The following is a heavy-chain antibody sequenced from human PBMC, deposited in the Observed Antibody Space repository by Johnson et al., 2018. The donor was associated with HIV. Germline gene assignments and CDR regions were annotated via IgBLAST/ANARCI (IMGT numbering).Heavy chain of an antibody. CDR2: IWYDGSNK. Sequence: QVQLVESGGGVVQPGRSLRLSCAASGFTFSSYGMHWVRQAPGKGLEWVAVIWYDGSNKYYADSVKGRFTISRDNSKNTLYLQMNSLRAEDTAVYYCARDRGSGWDDAFDIWGQGTMVTVSS. CDR3: ARDRGSGWDDAFDI. CDR1: GFTFSSYG. D-gene: IGHD6-19*01. V-gene: IGHV3-30*19. J-gene: IGHJ3*02.